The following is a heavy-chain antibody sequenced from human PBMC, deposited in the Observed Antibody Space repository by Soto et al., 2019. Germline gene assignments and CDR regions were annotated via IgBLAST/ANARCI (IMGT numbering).Heavy chain of an antibody. CDR1: GFTFSSYA. V-gene: IGHV3-30-3*01. CDR2: ISYDGSNK. D-gene: IGHD4-17*01. CDR3: ARELSTVKISPFDY. J-gene: IGHJ4*02. Sequence: GGSLRLSCAASGFTFSSYAMHWVRQAPGKGLEWVAVISYDGSNKYYADSVKGRFTISRDNSKNTLYLQMNSLRAEDTAVYYCARELSTVKISPFDYWGQGTLVTVSS.